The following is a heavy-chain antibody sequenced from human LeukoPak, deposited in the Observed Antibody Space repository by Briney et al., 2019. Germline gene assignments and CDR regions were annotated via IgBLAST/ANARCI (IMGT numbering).Heavy chain of an antibody. CDR3: ARAGRIAVAGGGYAFDI. CDR2: ISSNGGST. D-gene: IGHD6-19*01. Sequence: PGGSLRLSCAASGFTFSSYAMHWVRQAPGKGLEYVSAISSNGGSTYYANSVKGRFTISRDNSKNTLYLQMGSLRAEDMAVYCCARAGRIAVAGGGYAFDIWGQGTMVTVSS. CDR1: GFTFSSYA. V-gene: IGHV3-64*01. J-gene: IGHJ3*02.